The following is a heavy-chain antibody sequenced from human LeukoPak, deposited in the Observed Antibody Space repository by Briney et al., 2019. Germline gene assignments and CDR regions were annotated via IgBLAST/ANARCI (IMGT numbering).Heavy chain of an antibody. V-gene: IGHV4-39*07. CDR2: ISYSGST. J-gene: IGHJ6*02. CDR1: GGSISSSSYY. Sequence: SETLSLTCTVSGGSISSSSYYWGWIRQPPGKGLEWIGSISYSGSTSYNPSLRSRVTISVDTSKNQFSLKLSSVTAADTAVYYCARGMTTNYYYYYGMDVWGQGTTVTVSS. CDR3: ARGMTTNYYYYYGMDV. D-gene: IGHD4-11*01.